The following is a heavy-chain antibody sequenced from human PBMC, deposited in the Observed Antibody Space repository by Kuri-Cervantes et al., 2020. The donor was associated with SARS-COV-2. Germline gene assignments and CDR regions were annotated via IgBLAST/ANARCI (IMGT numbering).Heavy chain of an antibody. D-gene: IGHD3-3*01. V-gene: IGHV3-11*06. CDR2: ISSSSSYT. J-gene: IGHJ4*02. Sequence: GGSLRLSCAASGFTFSDYYMSWIRKAPGKGLEWVSYISSSSSYTNCADSVKGRFTISRDNAKNSLYLQMNSLRAEDTAVYYCARCGVGITVDYWGQGTLVTVSS. CDR1: GFTFSDYY. CDR3: ARCGVGITVDY.